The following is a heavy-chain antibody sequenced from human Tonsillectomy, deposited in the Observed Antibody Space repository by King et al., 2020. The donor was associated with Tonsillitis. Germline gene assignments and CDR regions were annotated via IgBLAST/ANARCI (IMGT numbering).Heavy chain of an antibody. Sequence: QVQLQESGPGLVKPSQTLSLTCTVSGGSISSGGYYWSWIRQHPGKGLEWIGNIYHSGRTYYNSSLKSRLAISVDTSKNQFSLKLSSVTAADTAVYYCARDMGGYQRGPYCDHWGQGTLVTVSS. J-gene: IGHJ4*02. CDR2: IYHSGRT. D-gene: IGHD3-22*01. V-gene: IGHV4-31*03. CDR3: ARDMGGYQRGPYCDH. CDR1: GGSISSGGYY.